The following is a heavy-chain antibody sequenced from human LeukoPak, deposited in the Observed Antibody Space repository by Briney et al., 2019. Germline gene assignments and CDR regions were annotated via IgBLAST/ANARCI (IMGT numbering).Heavy chain of an antibody. CDR2: ISYDGSNK. CDR3: ARDLLVFDY. J-gene: IGHJ4*02. D-gene: IGHD6-6*01. Sequence: GRSLRLSCAAPGFTFSSYAMHWVRQAPGKGLEWVAVISYDGSNKYYADSVKGRFTISRDNSKNTLYLQMNSLRAEDTAVYYCARDLLVFDYWGQGTLVTVSS. V-gene: IGHV3-30-3*01. CDR1: GFTFSSYA.